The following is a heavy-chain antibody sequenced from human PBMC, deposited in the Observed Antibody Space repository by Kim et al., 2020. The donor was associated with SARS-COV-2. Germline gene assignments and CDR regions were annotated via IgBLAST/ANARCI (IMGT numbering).Heavy chain of an antibody. J-gene: IGHJ4*02. V-gene: IGHV3-15*01. CDR2: IKSKTDGGTT. CDR3: TTTRVTMIVVGDFYY. Sequence: GGSLRLSCAASGFTFSNAWMSWVRQAPGKGLEWVGRIKSKTDGGTTDYAAPVKGRFTISRDDSKNTLYLQMNSLKTEDTAVYYCTTTRVTMIVVGDFYYWGQGTLVTVSS. D-gene: IGHD3-22*01. CDR1: GFTFSNAW.